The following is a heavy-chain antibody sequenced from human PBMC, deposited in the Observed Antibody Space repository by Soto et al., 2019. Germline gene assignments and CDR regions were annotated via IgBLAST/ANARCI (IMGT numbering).Heavy chain of an antibody. J-gene: IGHJ4*02. CDR1: GFTFSSYG. D-gene: IGHD3-3*01. Sequence: GGSLRLSCAASGFTFSSYGMHWVRQAPGKGLEWVAVIWYDGSNKYYADSVKGRFTISRDNSKNTLYLQMNSLRAEDTAVYYCARANYDFWSGYYTGPDYWGQGTLVTVSS. CDR3: ARANYDFWSGYYTGPDY. CDR2: IWYDGSNK. V-gene: IGHV3-33*01.